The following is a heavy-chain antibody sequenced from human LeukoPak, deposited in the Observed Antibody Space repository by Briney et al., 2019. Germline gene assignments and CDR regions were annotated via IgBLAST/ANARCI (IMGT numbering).Heavy chain of an antibody. D-gene: IGHD6-19*01. CDR3: ARGHSSGWSYNWFDP. CDR1: GGSISSYY. Sequence: NPSETLSLTCTVSGGSISSYYWSWIRQPPGKGLEWIGYIYYSGSTNYNPSLKSRVTISVDTSKNQFSLKLSSVTAADTAVYYCARGHSSGWSYNWFDPWGQGTLVTVSS. J-gene: IGHJ5*02. CDR2: IYYSGST. V-gene: IGHV4-59*01.